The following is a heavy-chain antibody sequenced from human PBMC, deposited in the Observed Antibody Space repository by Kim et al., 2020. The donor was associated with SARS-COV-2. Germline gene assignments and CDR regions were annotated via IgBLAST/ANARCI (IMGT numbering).Heavy chain of an antibody. J-gene: IGHJ6*02. V-gene: IGHV5-51*01. D-gene: IGHD3-10*01. CDR3: ARHVGGSGPRGMDV. Sequence: SPTFQGQVTISADKSISTAYLQWSSLEASDTAMYYCARHVGGSGPRGMDVWGQGTTVTVSS.